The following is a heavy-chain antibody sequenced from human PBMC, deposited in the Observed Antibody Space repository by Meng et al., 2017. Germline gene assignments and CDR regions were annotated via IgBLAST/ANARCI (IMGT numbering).Heavy chain of an antibody. D-gene: IGHD5-18*01. CDR2: IHYSGST. CDR3: AGERGYSYGYVY. Sequence: VQLQESGPGLVKPSQTLFLSCTVSGGSISSGGYYWSWIRQHPGKGLEWIGYIHYSGSTYYNPSLKSRVTISVDTSKKQFSLKLSSVTAADTAVYYCAGERGYSYGYVYWGQGTLVTVSS. CDR1: GGSISSGGYY. V-gene: IGHV4-31*03. J-gene: IGHJ4*02.